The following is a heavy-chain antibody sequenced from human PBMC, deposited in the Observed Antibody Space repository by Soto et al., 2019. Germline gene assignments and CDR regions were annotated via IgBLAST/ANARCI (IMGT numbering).Heavy chain of an antibody. CDR3: AREDGVVGATSAFDY. J-gene: IGHJ4*02. CDR2: INGRGNYK. V-gene: IGHV3-21*01. CDR1: GFTLTTYT. Sequence: GGSLRLSCAASGFTLTTYTINWVRQAPGMGLEWVSSINGRGNYKYYTDSVEGRFTISRDNAQNSLYLQMNSLRAEDTAVYYCAREDGVVGATSAFDYWGQGTLVTVSS. D-gene: IGHD1-26*01.